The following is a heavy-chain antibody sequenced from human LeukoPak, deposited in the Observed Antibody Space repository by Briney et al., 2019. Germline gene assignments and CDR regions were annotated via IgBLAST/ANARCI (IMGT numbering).Heavy chain of an antibody. Sequence: AAGKVSCKVSGYTLTELSMHWVRQAPGKGLEWMGGFDPEDGETIYAQKFQGRVTMTEDTSTDTAYMELSSLRSEDTAVYYCATVVVTAPGDDYFDYWGQGTLVTVSS. V-gene: IGHV1-24*01. CDR2: FDPEDGET. J-gene: IGHJ4*02. CDR3: ATVVVTAPGDDYFDY. CDR1: GYTLTELS. D-gene: IGHD2-21*02.